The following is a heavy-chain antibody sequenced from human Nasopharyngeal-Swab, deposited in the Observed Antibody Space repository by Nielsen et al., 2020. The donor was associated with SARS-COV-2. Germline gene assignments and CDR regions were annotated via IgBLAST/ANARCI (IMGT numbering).Heavy chain of an antibody. CDR2: IYYSGST. J-gene: IGHJ3*02. CDR1: GGSISSSSYY. Sequence: SETLSLTCTVSGGSISSSSYYWGWIRQPPGKGLEWIGSIYYSGSTYYNPSLKSRVTISVDTSKNQFSLKLSSVTAADTAVYYCAVYDSSGYYYLDDAFDIWGKGTTVTVSS. V-gene: IGHV4-39*01. D-gene: IGHD3-22*01. CDR3: AVYDSSGYYYLDDAFDI.